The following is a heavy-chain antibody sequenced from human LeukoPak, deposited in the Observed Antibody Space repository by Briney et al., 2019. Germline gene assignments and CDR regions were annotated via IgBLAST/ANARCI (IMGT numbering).Heavy chain of an antibody. CDR2: IPSDGSNK. D-gene: IGHD3-22*01. CDR1: GFTFSSYW. V-gene: IGHV3-30*03. CDR3: ARGPPMYYYGSSAYHYDYFDY. Sequence: GGSLRLSCAASGFTFSSYWMRCVRQAPGKGLEWVALIPSDGSNKYYADSVKGRFTISRDNSKNTLYLQMNSLRAEDTAVYYCARGPPMYYYGSSAYHYDYFDYWGQGTLVTVSS. J-gene: IGHJ4*02.